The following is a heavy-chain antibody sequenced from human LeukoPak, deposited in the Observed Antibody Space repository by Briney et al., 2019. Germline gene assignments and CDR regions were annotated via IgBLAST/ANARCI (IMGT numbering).Heavy chain of an antibody. CDR3: ARHPPRDGSAFDY. CDR1: GGSISSGSYY. J-gene: IGHJ4*02. CDR2: MYYSGTT. V-gene: IGHV4-39*01. Sequence: SETLSLTCTVSGGSISSGSYYWGWIRQPPGKGLEWIASMYYSGTTFYSPSLKSRVTISVDTSKNQLSLKLGSVTAADTAVYYCARHPPRDGSAFDYWGQGALVTVSS.